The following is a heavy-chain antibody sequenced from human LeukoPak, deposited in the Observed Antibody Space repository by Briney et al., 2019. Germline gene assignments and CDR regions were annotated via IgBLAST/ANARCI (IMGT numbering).Heavy chain of an antibody. CDR2: MHHSGST. D-gene: IGHD3-10*01. J-gene: IGHJ5*02. CDR1: GGSISSGNYY. CDR3: ASYGSGSYRFDP. Sequence: SETLSLTCTVSGGSISSGNYYWSWIRQHPGKGLEWVGYMHHSGSTYYNPSLKSRVIISVDTSKNQFSLKRNSVTAADTAVYYCASYGSGSYRFDPWGQGTLVTVSS. V-gene: IGHV4-31*03.